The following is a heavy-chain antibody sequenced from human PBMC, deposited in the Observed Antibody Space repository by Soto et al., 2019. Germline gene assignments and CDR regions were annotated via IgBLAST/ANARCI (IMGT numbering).Heavy chain of an antibody. CDR2: IDPSDSQT. V-gene: IGHV5-10-1*01. CDR1: GYSFAGYW. D-gene: IGHD3-22*01. J-gene: IGHJ4*02. CDR3: ARQIYDSDTGPNFQYYFDS. Sequence: PGESLKISCKGSGYSFAGYWITWVRQKPGKGLEWMGRIDPSDSQTYYSPSFRGHVTISATKSITTVFLQWSSLRASDTAMYYCARQIYDSDTGPNFQYYFDSWGQGTPVTISS.